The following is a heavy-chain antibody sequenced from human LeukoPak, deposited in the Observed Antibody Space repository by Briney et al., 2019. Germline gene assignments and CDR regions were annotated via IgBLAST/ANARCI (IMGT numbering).Heavy chain of an antibody. CDR3: ARVNYDSSGYYSYYFDY. CDR1: GGSVSSGGYY. CDR2: IYYSGST. Sequence: SETLSLTCTVSGGSVSSGGYYWSWIRQPPGKGLEWIGYIYYSGSTNYNPSLKSRVTISVDTSKNQFSLKLSSVTAADTAVYYCARVNYDSSGYYSYYFDYWGQGTLVTVSS. D-gene: IGHD3-22*01. V-gene: IGHV4-61*08. J-gene: IGHJ4*02.